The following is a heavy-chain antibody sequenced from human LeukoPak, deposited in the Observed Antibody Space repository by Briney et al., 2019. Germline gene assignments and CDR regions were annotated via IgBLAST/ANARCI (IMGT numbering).Heavy chain of an antibody. J-gene: IGHJ4*02. Sequence: SETLSLTCSVSGGSISSSSSYWGWIRQPPGKGLEWIGSIYYSGSSFDNPALKSRVTISVDTSKNQFSLKLSSVTAADTAVYYCARHRYITSSSYFDYWGQGTLVTVSS. CDR3: ARHRYITSSSYFDY. CDR2: IYYSGSS. V-gene: IGHV4-39*01. CDR1: GGSISSSSSY. D-gene: IGHD6-6*01.